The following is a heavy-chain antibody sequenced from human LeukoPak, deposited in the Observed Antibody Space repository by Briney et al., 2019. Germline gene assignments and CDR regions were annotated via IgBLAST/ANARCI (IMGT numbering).Heavy chain of an antibody. CDR3: ARIPLYFLEPFDY. J-gene: IGHJ4*02. D-gene: IGHD3-3*01. CDR1: GGSVSGYY. V-gene: IGHV4-34*01. Sequence: SETLSLTCAVYGGSVSGYYWSWIRQPPGKGLEWIGEISHRGRTPYNPSLKGRVTMSVDTSKNQFALEVASVTAADTAVYYCARIPLYFLEPFDYWGQGILVTVSS. CDR2: ISHRGRT.